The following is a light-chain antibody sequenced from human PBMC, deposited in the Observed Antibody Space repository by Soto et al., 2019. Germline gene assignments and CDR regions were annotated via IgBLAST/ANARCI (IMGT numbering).Light chain of an antibody. V-gene: IGKV1-5*01. CDR1: QSISSW. CDR2: DAS. J-gene: IGKJ5*01. Sequence: LLGGGGNRITNTCRASQSISSWLAWYQQKPGKAPKLLIYDASSLESGVPSRFSGSGSGTDFALTISSLPPEASAIYYCHQNYSPPPTPFAEGTRLEIK. CDR3: HQNYSPPPTP.